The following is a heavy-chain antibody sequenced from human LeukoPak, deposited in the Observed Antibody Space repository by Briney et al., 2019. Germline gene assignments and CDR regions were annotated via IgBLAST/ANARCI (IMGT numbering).Heavy chain of an antibody. CDR1: GASITSDY. CDR3: ARVTGYVMEDYFDY. V-gene: IGHV4-59*01. J-gene: IGHJ4*02. CDR2: IYYSGST. Sequence: SETLSLTCSVSGASITSDYWSWIRQPPGKGLEWIGYIYYSGSTNYNPSLKSRVTISVDTSKNQFSLRLSSVTAADTAVYYCARVTGYVMEDYFDYWGQGTLVTVSS. D-gene: IGHD6-13*01.